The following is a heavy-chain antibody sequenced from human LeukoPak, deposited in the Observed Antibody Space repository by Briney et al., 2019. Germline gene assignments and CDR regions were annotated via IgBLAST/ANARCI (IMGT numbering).Heavy chain of an antibody. Sequence: TSETLSLTCAVYGGSFSGYYWSWIRQPPGKGLKWIGEINHSGSTNYNPSLKSRVTISVDTSKNQFSLKLSSVTAADTAVYYCARGRAYYDSSGYDYWGQGTLVTVSS. CDR3: ARGRAYYDSSGYDY. J-gene: IGHJ4*02. V-gene: IGHV4-34*01. CDR2: INHSGST. D-gene: IGHD3-22*01. CDR1: GGSFSGYY.